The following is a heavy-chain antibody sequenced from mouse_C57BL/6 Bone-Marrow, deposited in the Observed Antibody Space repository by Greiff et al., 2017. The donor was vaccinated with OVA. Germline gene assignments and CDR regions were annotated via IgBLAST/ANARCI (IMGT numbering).Heavy chain of an antibody. V-gene: IGHV1-59*01. CDR2: IDPSDSYP. Sequence: QVQLQQPGAELVRPGTSVKLSCKASGYTFTSYWMHWVKQRPGQGLEWIGVIDPSDSYPNYNQKFKGKATLTVDTSASTAYMQLSSLTSEDAAVYYCAQRGFAYWGQGTLVTVSA. J-gene: IGHJ3*01. CDR3: AQRGFAY. CDR1: GYTFTSYW.